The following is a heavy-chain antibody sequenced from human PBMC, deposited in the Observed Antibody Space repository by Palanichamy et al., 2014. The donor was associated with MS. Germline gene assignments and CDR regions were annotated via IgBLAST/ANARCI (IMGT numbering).Heavy chain of an antibody. Sequence: SGGGRWSVRRGGPVETLLCSLWLHLQWLYFTLGPARASGSGLEWVGRIRSTANSYATAYGESVNGRFIISRDDSKNMANLQMNSLKIEDTAVYYCTRSYDSSGSWAPDFDSWGQGTLVTVSS. D-gene: IGHD3-22*01. CDR1: LHLQWLY. CDR3: TRSYDSSGSWAPDFDS. J-gene: IGHJ4*02. CDR2: IRSTANSYAT. V-gene: IGHV3-73*01.